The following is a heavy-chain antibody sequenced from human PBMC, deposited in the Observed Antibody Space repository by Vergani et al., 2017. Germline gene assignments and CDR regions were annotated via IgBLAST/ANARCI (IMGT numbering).Heavy chain of an antibody. Sequence: EVQLLQSEGAVVQPGGSLRLSCVASGFTFSSHAMSWVRQGHGQGLEWVSSIKNTGDSTHYADSVKGRFTISVDTSKNQFSLKLSSVTAADTAVYFCARHSTVEWLVKLGWIDPWGQGILVTVSS. J-gene: IGHJ5*02. CDR1: GFTFSSHA. CDR2: IKNTGDST. CDR3: ARHSTVEWLVKLGWIDP. D-gene: IGHD6-19*01. V-gene: IGHV3-23*01.